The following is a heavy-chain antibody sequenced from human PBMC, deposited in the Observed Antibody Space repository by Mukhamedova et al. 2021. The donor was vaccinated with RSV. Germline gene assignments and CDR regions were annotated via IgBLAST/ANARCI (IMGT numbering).Heavy chain of an antibody. CDR2: ISGSGGST. Sequence: VSAISGSGGSTYYADSVKGRFTISRDNSKNTLYLQMNSLRAEDTAVYYCAKVSDGDYFDYWGQGNLVTVSS. J-gene: IGHJ4*02. CDR3: AKVSDGDYFDY. D-gene: IGHD4-17*01. V-gene: IGHV3-23*01.